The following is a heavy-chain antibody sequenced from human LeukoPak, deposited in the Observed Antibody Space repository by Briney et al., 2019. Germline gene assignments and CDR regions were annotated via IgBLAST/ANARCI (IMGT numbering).Heavy chain of an antibody. CDR3: ARVDTAMAFDY. Sequence: GASVKFSCKASGYTFTSYYMHWVRQAPGQGLEWMGIINPSGGSTSYAQKFQGRVTMTRDTSTSTVYMELSSLRSEDTAVYYCARVDTAMAFDYWGQGTLVTVSS. V-gene: IGHV1-46*01. CDR1: GYTFTSYY. J-gene: IGHJ4*02. D-gene: IGHD5-18*01. CDR2: INPSGGST.